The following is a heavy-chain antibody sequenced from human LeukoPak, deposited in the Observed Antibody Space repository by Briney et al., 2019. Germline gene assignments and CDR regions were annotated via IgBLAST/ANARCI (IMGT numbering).Heavy chain of an antibody. D-gene: IGHD3-16*01. CDR3: AGDTPPGGDYYFDY. V-gene: IGHV3-33*01. CDR1: GFIFSTYG. Sequence: PGGSLRLSCAASGFIFSTYGMHWVRQAPGKGLEWVALIWNDGTNTYYADSVKGRFTISRDNSKNTLYLQMNSLRAEDTAVYYCAGDTPPGGDYYFDYWGQGTLVIVSS. J-gene: IGHJ4*02. CDR2: IWNDGTNT.